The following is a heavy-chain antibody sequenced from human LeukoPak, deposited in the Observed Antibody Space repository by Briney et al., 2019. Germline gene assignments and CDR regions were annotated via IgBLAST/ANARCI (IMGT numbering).Heavy chain of an antibody. CDR3: AGEHTKSSVYFEY. D-gene: IGHD2-2*01. J-gene: IGHJ4*02. Sequence: ASVKVSCKASGGTFSSYAISWVRQAPGQGLEWMGWINPDSGGTTYAEKLQGRVTMTRDTSSSTAYMELNSLRSDDTAVYYCAGEHTKSSVYFEYWGQGTLITDSS. V-gene: IGHV1-2*02. CDR2: INPDSGGT. CDR1: GGTFSSYA.